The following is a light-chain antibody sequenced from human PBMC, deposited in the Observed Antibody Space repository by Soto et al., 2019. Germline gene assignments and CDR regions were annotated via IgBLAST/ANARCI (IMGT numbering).Light chain of an antibody. V-gene: IGKV3-20*01. CDR3: QQYASSPPLT. CDR1: QSVSSS. Sequence: GLTPSPGALSLSPSERATLSRRASQSVSSSLAWYQQKPGQAPRLLIYGASSRATGIPDRFSGSGSGTDFSLTISRLEPEDFAVYYCQQYASSPPLTFGGGTKVDIK. J-gene: IGKJ4*01. CDR2: GAS.